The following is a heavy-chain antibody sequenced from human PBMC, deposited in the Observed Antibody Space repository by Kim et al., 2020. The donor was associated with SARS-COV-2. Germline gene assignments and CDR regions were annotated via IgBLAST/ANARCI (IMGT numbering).Heavy chain of an antibody. D-gene: IGHD5-12*01. V-gene: IGHV1-69*04. J-gene: IGHJ4*02. CDR3: ARETRSEPRPARGLL. CDR2: IIPILGIA. Sequence: SVKVSCKASGGTFSSYAISWVRQAPGQGLEWMGRIIPILGIANYAQKFQGRVTITADKSTSTAYMELSSLRSEDTAVYYCARETRSEPRPARGLLWGQGTLVTVSS. CDR1: GGTFSSYA.